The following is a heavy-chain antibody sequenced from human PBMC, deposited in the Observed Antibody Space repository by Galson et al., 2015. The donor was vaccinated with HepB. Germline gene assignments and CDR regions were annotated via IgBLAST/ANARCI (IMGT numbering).Heavy chain of an antibody. D-gene: IGHD3-10*01. CDR2: TYYRSKWYN. CDR1: GDSVSSNSAA. J-gene: IGHJ6*02. Sequence: CAISGDSVSSNSAAWNWIRQSPSRGLEWLGRTYYRSKWYNDYAVSVKSRITINPDTSKNQFSLQLNSVTPEDTAVYYCARVGTYGSGSYYKGWWYYYGMDVWGQGTTVTVSS. CDR3: ARVGTYGSGSYYKGWWYYYGMDV. V-gene: IGHV6-1*01.